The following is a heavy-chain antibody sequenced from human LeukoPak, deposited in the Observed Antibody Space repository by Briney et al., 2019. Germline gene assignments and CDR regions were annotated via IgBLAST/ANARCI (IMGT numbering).Heavy chain of an antibody. CDR1: GFTFSTYS. V-gene: IGHV3-21*01. CDR2: ISSSSYN. CDR3: ARVGGYCSSTSCYTRD. J-gene: IGHJ4*02. Sequence: AGGSLRLSCAASGFTFSTYSMNWVRQAPGKGLEWVSSISSSSYNYYADTVKGGFTISRDNAKNSMYLQMNSLKAEDTAVYYCARVGGYCSSTSCYTRDWGQGTLVTVSS. D-gene: IGHD2-2*02.